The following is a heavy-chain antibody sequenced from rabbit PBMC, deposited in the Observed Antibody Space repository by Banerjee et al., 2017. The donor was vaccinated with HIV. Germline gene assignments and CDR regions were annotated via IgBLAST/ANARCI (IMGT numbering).Heavy chain of an antibody. D-gene: IGHD1-1*01. Sequence: QSLEESGGDLVKPGASLTLTCTASGFSLSNNYVMYWVRQAPGKGLEWIACIYAGNTGSTYFASWAKGRFTISKTSSTTVTLQMTSLTAADTATYFCARGGATNSGDSNLWGPGTLVTVS. CDR2: IYAGNTGST. CDR3: ARGGATNSGDSNL. J-gene: IGHJ4*01. V-gene: IGHV1S40*01. CDR1: GFSLSNNYV.